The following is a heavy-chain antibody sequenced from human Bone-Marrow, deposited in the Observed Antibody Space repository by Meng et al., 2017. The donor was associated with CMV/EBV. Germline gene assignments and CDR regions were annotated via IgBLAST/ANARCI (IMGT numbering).Heavy chain of an antibody. D-gene: IGHD2-15*01. J-gene: IGHJ4*02. CDR2: INPSGGST. Sequence: ASVKVSCKASGYTFTGYYMHWVRQAPGQGLEWMGIINPSGGSTSYAQKFQGRVTMTRDTSTSTVYIALSSLRSEDTAVYYCARAKTYCSGGSCCLILVDCWGQGTLVTVSS. CDR3: ARAKTYCSGGSCCLILVDC. V-gene: IGHV1-46*01. CDR1: GYTFTGYY.